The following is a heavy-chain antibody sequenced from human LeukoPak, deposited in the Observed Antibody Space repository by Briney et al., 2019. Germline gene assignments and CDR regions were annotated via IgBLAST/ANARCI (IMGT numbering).Heavy chain of an antibody. V-gene: IGHV1-46*01. J-gene: IGHJ5*02. CDR1: GHTFTSYY. CDR3: ARSSCSGGSCYYLAWFDP. D-gene: IGHD2-15*01. CDR2: INPSGGST. Sequence: ASVKVSCKASGHTFTSYYMHWVRQAPGQGLEWMGIINPSGGSTSYAQKFQGRVTMTRDTSTSTVYMELSSLRSEDTAVYYCARSSCSGGSCYYLAWFDPWGQGTLVTVSS.